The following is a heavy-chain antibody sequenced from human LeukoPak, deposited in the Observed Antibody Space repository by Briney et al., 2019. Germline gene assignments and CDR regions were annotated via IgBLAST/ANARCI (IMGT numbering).Heavy chain of an antibody. D-gene: IGHD6-13*01. J-gene: IGHJ4*02. CDR3: AREVIAAFDY. CDR2: ISYDGNNK. V-gene: IGHV3-30*19. Sequence: GGSLRLSCAASGFTFSSYGMHWVRQAPGKGLEWVAVISYDGNNKYYADSVEGRFTISRDNSKNTLYLQMNSLRAEDTAVYYCAREVIAAFDYWGQGTLVTVSS. CDR1: GFTFSSYG.